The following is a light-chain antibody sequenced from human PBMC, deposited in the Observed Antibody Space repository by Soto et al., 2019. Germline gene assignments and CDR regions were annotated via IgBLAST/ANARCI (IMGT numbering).Light chain of an antibody. V-gene: IGKV1-5*03. CDR3: QHYNSYSEA. Sequence: DIPMTQSPSTLSGSVGDRVTITCRASQTISSWLAWYQQKPGKAPKLLIYKASTLKSGVPSRFSGSGSGTEFNLTISSLQPDDFATYYCQHYNSYSEAFGQGTKVE. CDR2: KAS. CDR1: QTISSW. J-gene: IGKJ1*01.